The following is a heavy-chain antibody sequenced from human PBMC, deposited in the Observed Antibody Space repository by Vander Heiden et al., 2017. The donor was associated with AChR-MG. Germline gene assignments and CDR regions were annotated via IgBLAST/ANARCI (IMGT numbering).Heavy chain of an antibody. CDR1: GYTFTSYD. V-gene: IGHV1-46*03. J-gene: IGHJ6*02. Sequence: QVQLVQSGAEVTKPGASVNVSCEASGYTFTSYDMSWVRQAPGQGLEWMGIINPSGGSTNYAQKFQGRVTMTRDTSTSTVYMELRSLRSEDTAVYYCARGGPCSGTSCDYDFYNGMDVWGQGTTVTVSS. D-gene: IGHD2-2*01. CDR2: INPSGGST. CDR3: ARGGPCSGTSCDYDFYNGMDV.